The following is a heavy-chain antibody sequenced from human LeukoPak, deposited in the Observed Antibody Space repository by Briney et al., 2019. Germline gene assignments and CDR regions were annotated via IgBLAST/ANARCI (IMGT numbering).Heavy chain of an antibody. V-gene: IGHV4-39*07. CDR2: IYYSGTT. CDR3: AREHIVVVTATSGSGWFDP. Sequence: SETLSLTCAVSGGSISSSSYYWGWIRQPPGKGLEWIGNIYYSGTTYYNPSLKSRVTMSVDTSKNQFSLKLSSVTAADTAVYYCAREHIVVVTATSGSGWFDPWGQGTLVTVSS. D-gene: IGHD2-21*02. CDR1: GGSISSSSYY. J-gene: IGHJ5*02.